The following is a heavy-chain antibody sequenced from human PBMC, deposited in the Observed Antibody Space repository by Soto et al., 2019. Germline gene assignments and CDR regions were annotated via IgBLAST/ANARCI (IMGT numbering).Heavy chain of an antibody. CDR3: ARGWGYFDSSGFPYLYAMDV. Sequence: GGSLRLSCAASGFTFSTYWMSWVRQAPGKGLEWVANIKEDGSERYYVDSVEGRFTISRDNAKNSLYLQMTSLRAEDTALYYCARGWGYFDSSGFPYLYAMDVWGQGTTVTVSS. CDR1: GFTFSTYW. V-gene: IGHV3-7*01. D-gene: IGHD3-22*01. J-gene: IGHJ6*02. CDR2: IKEDGSER.